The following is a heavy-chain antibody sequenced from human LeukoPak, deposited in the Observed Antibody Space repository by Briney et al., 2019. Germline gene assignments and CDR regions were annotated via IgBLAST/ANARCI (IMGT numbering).Heavy chain of an antibody. CDR1: GGSISSSSYC. V-gene: IGHV4-39*02. CDR2: IYYSGST. D-gene: IGHD3-3*01. J-gene: IGHJ6*02. CDR3: ARDTYYDFWSGNHYGMDV. Sequence: SETLSLTCTVSGGSISSSSYCWGWIRQPPGKGLEWIGSIYYSGSTYYNPSLKSRVTISVDTSKNQFSLKLSSVTAADTAVYYCARDTYYDFWSGNHYGMDVWGQGTTVTVSS.